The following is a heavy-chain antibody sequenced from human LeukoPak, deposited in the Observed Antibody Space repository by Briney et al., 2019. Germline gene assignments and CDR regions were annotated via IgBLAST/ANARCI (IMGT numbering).Heavy chain of an antibody. D-gene: IGHD6-6*01. CDR1: GYRFTSYW. CDR3: ARQGSSSAADY. J-gene: IGHJ4*02. V-gene: IGHV5-51*01. CDR2: IYPGDSDT. Sequence: GGSLQISCKGSGYRFTSYWIGWVRQLPGKGLEWMGIIYPGDSDTRYSPSFQGQVTISADKSISTAYLQWSSLKASDTAMYYCARQGSSSAADYWGQGTLVTVSS.